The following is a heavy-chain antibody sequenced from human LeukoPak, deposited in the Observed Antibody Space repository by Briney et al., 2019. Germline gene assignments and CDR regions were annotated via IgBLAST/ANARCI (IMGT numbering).Heavy chain of an antibody. CDR3: ERVWSDTLGWYHFDY. V-gene: IGHV3-53*01. CDR2: IYSGGST. Sequence: GGSLRLSCAASGFTVSSNYMSWVRQAPGKGLEWVSIIYSGGSTYYADSVKGRFTISRDSLKNTLYLQMNSLRAEDTAVYYCERVWSDTLGWYHFDYWGQGTLVTVSS. CDR1: GFTVSSNY. J-gene: IGHJ4*02. D-gene: IGHD6-19*01.